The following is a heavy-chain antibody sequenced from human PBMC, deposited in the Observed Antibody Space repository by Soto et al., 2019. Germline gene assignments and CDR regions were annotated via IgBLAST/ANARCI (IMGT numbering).Heavy chain of an antibody. CDR3: ARGRGAAADYFDF. J-gene: IGHJ4*02. CDR1: GFTFSDYY. CDR2: ISSSTSHT. D-gene: IGHD6-13*01. V-gene: IGHV3-11*05. Sequence: QVQLVESGGGLVKPGGSLRLSCAVSGFTFSDYYMTWIRQAPGKGLEWVSYISSSTSHTNYADSVKGRFTISRDNAKNSPFLQMNSLRAEDTAVYYCARGRGAAADYFDFWGQGTLVTVSS.